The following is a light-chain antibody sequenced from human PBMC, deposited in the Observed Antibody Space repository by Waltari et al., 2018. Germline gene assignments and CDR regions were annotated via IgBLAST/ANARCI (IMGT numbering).Light chain of an antibody. CDR1: QSVSKF. CDR2: DAS. Sequence: EIVLTQSPATLSLSPGDRATLSCRASQSVSKFVDWYQQTPGQPPSLLIYDASIRATGIPARFSGSGSGTDFTLTLRSLEPEDFAVYYCQQPTAFGQGTKLEIK. J-gene: IGKJ2*01. V-gene: IGKV3-11*01. CDR3: QQPTA.